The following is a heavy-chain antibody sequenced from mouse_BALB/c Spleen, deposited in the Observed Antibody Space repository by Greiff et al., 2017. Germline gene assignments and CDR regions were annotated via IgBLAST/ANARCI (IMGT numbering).Heavy chain of an antibody. J-gene: IGHJ2*01. D-gene: IGHD2-1*01. CDR2: INSNGGST. V-gene: IGHV5-6-3*01. CDR1: GFTFSSYG. Sequence: EVQLVESGGGLVQPGGSLKLSCAASGFTFSSYGMSWVRQTPDKRLELVATINSNGGSTYYPDSVKGRFTISRDNAKNTLYLQMSSLKSEDTAMYYCARDYGNYFDYWGQGTTLTVSS. CDR3: ARDYGNYFDY.